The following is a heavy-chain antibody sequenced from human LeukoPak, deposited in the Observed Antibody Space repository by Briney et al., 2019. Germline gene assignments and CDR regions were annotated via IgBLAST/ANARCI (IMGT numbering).Heavy chain of an antibody. D-gene: IGHD2-21*01. J-gene: IGHJ3*02. V-gene: IGHV4-31*03. CDR3: ARVPSVIDAFDI. CDR1: GGSISSSGYY. Sequence: PSQTLSLTCTLSGGSISSSGYYWSWIRQHPGKGLEWIAYIYYTGSTYYNPSLKSRLTISVDTSKNHFSLRLSSMTAADTAVYYCARVPSVIDAFDIWGQGTMVTVSS. CDR2: IYYTGST.